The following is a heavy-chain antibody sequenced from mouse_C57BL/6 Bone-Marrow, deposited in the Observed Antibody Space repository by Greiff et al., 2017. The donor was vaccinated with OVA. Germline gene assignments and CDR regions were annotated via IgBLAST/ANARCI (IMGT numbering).Heavy chain of an antibody. Sequence: VQRVESGAELARPGASVKLSCKASGYTFTSYGISWVKQRTGQGLEWIGEIYPRSGNTYYNEKFKGKATLTADKSSSTAYMELRSLTSEDSAVYFCARSAHYYGSPWYFDVWGTGTTVTVSS. J-gene: IGHJ1*03. CDR2: IYPRSGNT. CDR3: ARSAHYYGSPWYFDV. V-gene: IGHV1-81*01. D-gene: IGHD1-1*01. CDR1: GYTFTSYG.